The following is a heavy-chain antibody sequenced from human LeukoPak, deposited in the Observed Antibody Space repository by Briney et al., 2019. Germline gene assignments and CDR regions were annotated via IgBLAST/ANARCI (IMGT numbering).Heavy chain of an antibody. V-gene: IGHV1-69*01. CDR1: GGTFSSYA. CDR2: IIPIFGTA. CDR3: ARVYDSSGYYPYFDY. Sequence: GSSVKVSCKASGGTFSSYAISWVRQAPGQGLEWMGGIIPIFGTANYAQKFQGRVTITADESTSTAYMELSSLRSEDTAMYYCARVYDSSGYYPYFDYWGQGTLVTVSS. J-gene: IGHJ4*02. D-gene: IGHD3-22*01.